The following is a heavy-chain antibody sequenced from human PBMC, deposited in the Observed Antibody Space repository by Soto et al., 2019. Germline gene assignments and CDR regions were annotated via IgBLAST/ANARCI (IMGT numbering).Heavy chain of an antibody. CDR1: GFTFNNYA. Sequence: EVQLLESGGGLVQPGGSLRLSCAASGFTFNNYAMTWVRQAPGKGLAWVSAISGGGDTTSYAASVKGRFTVSRDGSKTTLYLQMSSLRAEDTALYYCAKGRGGSGSLTPRVDFWGQGTLVTVSS. CDR3: AKGRGGSGSLTPRVDF. D-gene: IGHD3-10*01. J-gene: IGHJ4*02. V-gene: IGHV3-23*01. CDR2: ISGGGDTT.